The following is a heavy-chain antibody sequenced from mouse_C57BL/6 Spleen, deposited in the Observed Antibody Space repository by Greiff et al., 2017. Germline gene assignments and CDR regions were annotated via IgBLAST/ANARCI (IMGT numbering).Heavy chain of an antibody. Sequence: EVQLQQSGPELVKPGASVKISCTASGYTFTDYYMNWVKQSPGKSLEWIGDINPNNGGTSYTQKFKGKATLTVDTSSTTSYMRLRSLTSEDSAVYCCARSVVADPAGFAYWGQGTLDTVSA. CDR2: INPNNGGT. CDR1: GYTFTDYY. J-gene: IGHJ3*01. V-gene: IGHV1-26*01. CDR3: ARSVVADPAGFAY. D-gene: IGHD1-1*01.